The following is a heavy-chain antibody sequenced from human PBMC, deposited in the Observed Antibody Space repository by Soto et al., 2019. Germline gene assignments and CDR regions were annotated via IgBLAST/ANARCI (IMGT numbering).Heavy chain of an antibody. V-gene: IGHV3-23*01. CDR1: GFPFSTSA. CDR3: GKYSGSYPDYNGMNV. D-gene: IGHD1-26*01. J-gene: IGHJ6*02. Sequence: EVQLLESGGGLVQPGGSLRLSCAASGFPFSTSAMNWVRQAPGKGLEWVSIISATSDAAYYAESVKGRFTSSRDNSKNTLYLQMNSLRPEDTAVYYCGKYSGSYPDYNGMNVWGQGTTVTVSS. CDR2: ISATSDAA.